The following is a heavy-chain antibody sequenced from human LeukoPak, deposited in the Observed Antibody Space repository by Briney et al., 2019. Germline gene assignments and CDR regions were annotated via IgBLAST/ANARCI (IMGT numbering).Heavy chain of an antibody. CDR1: GGTFSSYA. D-gene: IGHD6-19*01. CDR2: IIPIFGTA. Sequence: SVKVSCTASGGTFSSYAISWVRQAPGQGLEWMGGIIPIFGTANYAQKFQGRVTITADESTSTAYMELSSLRSEDTAVYYCARGQYSSGWYGPGYFDYWGQGTLVTVSS. J-gene: IGHJ4*02. CDR3: ARGQYSSGWYGPGYFDY. V-gene: IGHV1-69*13.